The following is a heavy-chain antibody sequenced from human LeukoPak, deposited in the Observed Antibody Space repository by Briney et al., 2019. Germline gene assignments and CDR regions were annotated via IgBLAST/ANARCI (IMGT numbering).Heavy chain of an antibody. CDR3: AEGLSGSDWLDY. CDR2: IYHSGST. D-gene: IGHD1-26*01. CDR1: GYSISSGYH. Sequence: SETLSLTCTVSGYSISSGYHWGWIRQPPGKGLEWIGSIYHSGSTYYNPSLKSRVTISVDTSKNQFSLNLNSVTVADTAVYFCAEGLSGSDWLDYWGQGTLVTVSS. V-gene: IGHV4-38-2*02. J-gene: IGHJ4*02.